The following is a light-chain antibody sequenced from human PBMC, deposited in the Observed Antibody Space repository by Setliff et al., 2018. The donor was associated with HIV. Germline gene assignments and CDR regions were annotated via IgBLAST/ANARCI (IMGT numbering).Light chain of an antibody. CDR1: SSDVGGYNY. J-gene: IGLJ1*01. CDR2: DVT. V-gene: IGLV2-11*01. Sequence: QSALTQPRSVSGSPGQSVTISCTGTSSDVGGYNYVSWYHQHPGKAPKLMIYDVTKRPSGVPDRFSGSKSGNTASLTISGLQAEDEADYYCCSYAGSAYVFGTGTKSPS. CDR3: CSYAGSAYV.